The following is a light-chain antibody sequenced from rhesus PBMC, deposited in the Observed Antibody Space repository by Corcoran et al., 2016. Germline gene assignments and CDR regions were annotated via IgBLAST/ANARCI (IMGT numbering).Light chain of an antibody. J-gene: IGKJ1*01. CDR2: EAS. CDR1: QGITND. V-gene: IGKV1-25*01. Sequence: DIQMTQSPSSLSASVGDRVTITCRASQGITNDLAWYQQKPGETPKLLIYEASTLQSGIPSRLSGSGAGTDFTLTIRSLHSEDFATFFCQQYYSLPWTFGLGTKLDIQ. CDR3: QQYYSLPWT.